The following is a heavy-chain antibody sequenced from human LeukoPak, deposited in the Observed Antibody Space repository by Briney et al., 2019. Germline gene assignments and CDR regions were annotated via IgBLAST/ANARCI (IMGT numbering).Heavy chain of an antibody. Sequence: PSETLSLTCAVSGGSISSSNWWSWVRQPPGKGLEWIGEIYHSGSTNYNPSLKSRVTISVDKSKNQFSLELSSVTAADTAVYYCARVFRGFTLQNYYYYMDVWGKGTTVTVSS. V-gene: IGHV4-4*02. CDR2: IYHSGST. CDR1: GGSISSSNW. J-gene: IGHJ6*03. CDR3: ARVFRGFTLQNYYYYMDV. D-gene: IGHD2/OR15-2a*01.